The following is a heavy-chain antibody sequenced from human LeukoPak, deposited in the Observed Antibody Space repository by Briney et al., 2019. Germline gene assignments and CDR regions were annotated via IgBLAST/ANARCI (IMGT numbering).Heavy chain of an antibody. CDR3: ARCTGVASPKGAFDI. CDR1: GFTFSDYY. CDR2: IKQDGGEK. J-gene: IGHJ3*02. Sequence: GGSLRLSCAASGFTFSDYYMSWIRQAPGKGLEWVANIKQDGGEKYYVDSVKGRFTISRDNAKNSLYLQMNSLRAEDTAVYYCARCTGVASPKGAFDIWGQGTMVTVSS. D-gene: IGHD3-3*01. V-gene: IGHV3-7*01.